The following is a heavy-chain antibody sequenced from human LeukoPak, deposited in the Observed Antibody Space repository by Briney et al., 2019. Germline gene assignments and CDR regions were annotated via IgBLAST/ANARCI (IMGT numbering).Heavy chain of an antibody. D-gene: IGHD2-15*01. Sequence: GGSLKLSCAASGFTFSGSPMHWVRQASGKGLEWVGRIKSNTNSYATAYAASVKGRFTISRDDSKNTAYLQMNSLRTEDTAVYYCTRQSIDLDCSATYCSNWFDPWGQGALVTVSS. J-gene: IGHJ5*02. CDR3: TRQSIDLDCSATYCSNWFDP. CDR1: GFTFSGSP. V-gene: IGHV3-73*01. CDR2: IKSNTNSYAT.